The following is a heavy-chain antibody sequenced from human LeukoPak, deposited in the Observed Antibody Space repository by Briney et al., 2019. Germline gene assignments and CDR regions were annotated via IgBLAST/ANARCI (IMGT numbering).Heavy chain of an antibody. J-gene: IGHJ3*02. CDR3: ARSELWSRAFDI. Sequence: PGGSLRLSCAASGFTVSSNYMSWVRHAPGKGLEWVSVIYSGGSTYYADSVKGRFTISRDNSKNTLYLQMNSLRAEDTAVYYCARSELWSRAFDIWGQGTMVTVSS. CDR2: IYSGGST. D-gene: IGHD3-10*01. V-gene: IGHV3-53*01. CDR1: GFTVSSNY.